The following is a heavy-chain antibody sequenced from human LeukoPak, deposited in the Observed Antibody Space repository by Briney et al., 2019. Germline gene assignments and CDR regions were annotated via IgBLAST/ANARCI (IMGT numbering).Heavy chain of an antibody. D-gene: IGHD3-9*01. Sequence: SETLSLTCAVYGGSFSGYYWSWIRQPPGKGLEWIGYIYYSGSTNYNPSLKSRVTISVETSKNQFSLKLSSATAADTAVYYCARGGGIYDILTGYRTYYFDYWGQGTLVTVSS. J-gene: IGHJ4*02. V-gene: IGHV4-59*01. CDR1: GGSFSGYY. CDR3: ARGGGIYDILTGYRTYYFDY. CDR2: IYYSGST.